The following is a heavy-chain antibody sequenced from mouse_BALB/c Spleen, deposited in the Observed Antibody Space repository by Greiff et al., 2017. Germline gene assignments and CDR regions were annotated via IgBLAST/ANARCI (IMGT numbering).Heavy chain of an antibody. J-gene: IGHJ1*01. V-gene: IGHV2-9*02. CDR1: GFSLTSYG. Sequence: VQLQESGPGLVAPSQSLSITCTVSGFSLTSYGVHWVRQPPGKGLEWLGVIWAGGSTNYNSALMSRLSISKDNSKSQVFLKMNSLQTDDTAMYYCARDRSYYGNYGYFDVWGAGTTVTVSS. CDR2: IWAGGST. CDR3: ARDRSYYGNYGYFDV. D-gene: IGHD2-10*01.